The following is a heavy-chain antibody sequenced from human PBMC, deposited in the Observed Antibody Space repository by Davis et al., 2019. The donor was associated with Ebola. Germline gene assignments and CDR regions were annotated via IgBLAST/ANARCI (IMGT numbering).Heavy chain of an antibody. J-gene: IGHJ4*02. D-gene: IGHD1-26*01. V-gene: IGHV1-3*01. CDR2: INAGNGDT. CDR1: GYTFTSNA. CDR3: ARTHSGSYPFDY. Sequence: ASVKVSCKVSGYTFTSNAMHWVRQAPGQRLEWMGWINAGNGDTKYSQKFQGRVTIIRDTIASTAYMELSSLKSEDTAVYYCARTHSGSYPFDYWGQGTLVTVSS.